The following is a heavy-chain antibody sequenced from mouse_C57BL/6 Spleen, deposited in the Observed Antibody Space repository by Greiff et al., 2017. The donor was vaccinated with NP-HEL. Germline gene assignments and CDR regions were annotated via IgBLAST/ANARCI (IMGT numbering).Heavy chain of an antibody. CDR1: GYTFTSYW. D-gene: IGHD2-4*01. J-gene: IGHJ2*01. CDR3: ARNDYDY. Sequence: VQLQQPGAELVKPGASVKLSCKASGYTFTSYWMQWVKQRPGQGLEWIGEIDPSAGYTNYNQKFKGKATLTVDTSSSTAYMQLSSLTSEDSAVDYCARNDYDYWGQGTTLTVSS. V-gene: IGHV1-50*01. CDR2: IDPSAGYT.